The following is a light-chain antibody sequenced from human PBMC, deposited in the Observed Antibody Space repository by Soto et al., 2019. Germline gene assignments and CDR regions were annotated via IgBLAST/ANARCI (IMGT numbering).Light chain of an antibody. Sequence: EIVLTQSPATLSLSPGERATLSCRASQSVSSYLAWYQQKPGQAPRLLIYEASNRATGIPARFSGSGSGTDFTLTISSLEPEDFAVYYCQQRSNWLTFGGGTKVRSN. CDR3: QQRSNWLT. CDR1: QSVSSY. J-gene: IGKJ4*01. V-gene: IGKV3-11*01. CDR2: EAS.